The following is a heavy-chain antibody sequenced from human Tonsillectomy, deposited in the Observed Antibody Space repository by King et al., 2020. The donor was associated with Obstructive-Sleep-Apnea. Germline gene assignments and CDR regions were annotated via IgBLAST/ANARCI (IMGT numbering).Heavy chain of an antibody. CDR3: ARLAAAADTDS. CDR1: GGSINGFY. Sequence: VQLQESGLGLVKPSETLSLTCTVSGGSINGFYWSWIRQPPGKGLEWIGFIYDTGKTTYNPSLKSRVTISIDTSRNQFSLKLTSVTAADTAVYYCARLAAAADTDSWGQGTLVTVSS. J-gene: IGHJ4*02. CDR2: IYDTGKT. D-gene: IGHD6-13*01. V-gene: IGHV4-59*01.